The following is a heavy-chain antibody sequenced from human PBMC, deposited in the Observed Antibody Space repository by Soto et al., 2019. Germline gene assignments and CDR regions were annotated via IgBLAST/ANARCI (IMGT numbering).Heavy chain of an antibody. CDR2: IIPILGIA. CDR3: ARAEYSGYGGYFDY. V-gene: IGHV1-69*02. CDR1: GGAFGSST. D-gene: IGHD5-12*01. J-gene: IGHJ4*02. Sequence: GASVKVSSKAPGGAFGSSTSRWVRQAPGQGLEWMGRIIPILGIANYAQKFQGRVTITADKSTSTAYMELSSLRSEDTAVYYCARAEYSGYGGYFDYWGQGTLVTVSS.